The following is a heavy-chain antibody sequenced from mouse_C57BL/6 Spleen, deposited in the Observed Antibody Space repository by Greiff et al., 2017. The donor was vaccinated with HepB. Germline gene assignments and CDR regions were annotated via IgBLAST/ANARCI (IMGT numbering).Heavy chain of an antibody. D-gene: IGHD3-2*02. V-gene: IGHV5-9-1*02. CDR2: ISSGGDYI. Sequence: EVKLVESGEGLVKPGGSLKLSCAASGFTFSSYAMSWVRQTPEKRLEWVAYISSGGDYIYYADTVKGRFTISRDNARNTLYLQMSSLKSEDTAMYYCTRGGSGYPYYYAMDYWGQGTSVTVSS. CDR3: TRGGSGYPYYYAMDY. CDR1: GFTFSSYA. J-gene: IGHJ4*01.